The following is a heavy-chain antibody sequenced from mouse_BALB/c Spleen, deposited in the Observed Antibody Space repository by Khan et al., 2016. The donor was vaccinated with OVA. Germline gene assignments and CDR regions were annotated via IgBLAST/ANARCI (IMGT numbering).Heavy chain of an antibody. Sequence: QVQLKQSGPGLVQPSQSLSITCTVSGFSLTNYGVHWVRQPPGKGLEWPGLIWSGGSTDYNADFISRLSITKDNTKSQVFFKMNRLQADDTARYXCSRKRGVHYIMDYLGQGASVTVSS. V-gene: IGHV2-4*02. J-gene: IGHJ4*01. CDR2: IWSGGST. CDR1: GFSLTNYG. CDR3: SRKRGVHYIMDY.